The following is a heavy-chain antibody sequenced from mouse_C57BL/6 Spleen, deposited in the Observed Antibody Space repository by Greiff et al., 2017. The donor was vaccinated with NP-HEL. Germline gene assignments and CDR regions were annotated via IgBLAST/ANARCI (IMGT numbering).Heavy chain of an antibody. CDR3: ARPDYYGSGDWYFDV. CDR2: IDPGDGYT. D-gene: IGHD1-1*01. J-gene: IGHJ1*03. CDR1: GYAFSSYW. V-gene: IGHV1-80*01. Sequence: VQLQESGAELVKPGASVKLSCKASGYAFSSYWMNWVKQRPGKGLEWIGQIDPGDGYTNYNGKFKGKATLTADKSSSTAYMQLSSLTTEDSAVFYCARPDYYGSGDWYFDVWGTGTTVTGSS.